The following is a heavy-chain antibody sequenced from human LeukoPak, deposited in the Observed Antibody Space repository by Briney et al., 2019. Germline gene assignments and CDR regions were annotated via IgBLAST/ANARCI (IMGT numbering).Heavy chain of an antibody. Sequence: ASVRVSCKASGYTFTDYYVHWVRQAPGQGLEWMGWINPNSGATNYAQNFQGRVTVTRDTSISTAYMELSRLRSDDTAVYYCARAPGGDYTTIYYWGQGTLVTVSS. CDR1: GYTFTDYY. CDR2: INPNSGAT. CDR3: ARAPGGDYTTIYY. V-gene: IGHV1-2*02. D-gene: IGHD4-17*01. J-gene: IGHJ4*02.